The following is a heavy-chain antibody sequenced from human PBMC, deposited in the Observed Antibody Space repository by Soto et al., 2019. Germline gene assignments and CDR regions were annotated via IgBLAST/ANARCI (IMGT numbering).Heavy chain of an antibody. CDR2: IIPIFGTA. D-gene: IGHD2-15*01. J-gene: IGHJ6*02. Sequence: SVKVSCKASGGTFSSYAISWVRQAPGQGLEWMGGIIPIFGTANYAQKFQGRVTITADESTSTAYMELSSLRSEDTAVYYCARDDIVVVVAATWDYYGMDVWGQGTTVTVS. V-gene: IGHV1-69*13. CDR1: GGTFSSYA. CDR3: ARDDIVVVVAATWDYYGMDV.